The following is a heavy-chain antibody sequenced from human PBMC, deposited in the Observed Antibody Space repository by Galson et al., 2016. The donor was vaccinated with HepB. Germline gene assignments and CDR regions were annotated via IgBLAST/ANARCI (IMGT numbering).Heavy chain of an antibody. CDR3: ARDKMVNPRGTPWNGMDV. V-gene: IGHV1-3*01. Sequence: SVKVSCKASGYSFSSFAIHWVRQAPGQRLEWMGWIHAATGNTKYPQNFQGRVTLTRDTSASTVYMEVSSLRPEDTAFYYCARDKMVNPRGTPWNGMDVWGQGTAITVSS. D-gene: IGHD2-8*01. J-gene: IGHJ6*02. CDR1: GYSFSSFA. CDR2: IHAATGNT.